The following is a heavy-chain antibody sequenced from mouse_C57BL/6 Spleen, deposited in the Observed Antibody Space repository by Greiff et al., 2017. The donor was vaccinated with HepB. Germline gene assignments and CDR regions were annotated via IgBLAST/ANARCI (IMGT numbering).Heavy chain of an antibody. Sequence: VKLMESGPELVKPGASVKISCKASGYAFSSSWMNWVKQRPGKGLEWIGRIYPGDGDTNYNGKFKGKATLTADKSSSRAYMQLSSLTSEDSAVYFCARSYSNSFAYWGQGTLVTVS. CDR2: IYPGDGDT. J-gene: IGHJ3*01. V-gene: IGHV1-82*01. CDR1: GYAFSSSW. D-gene: IGHD2-5*01. CDR3: ARSYSNSFAY.